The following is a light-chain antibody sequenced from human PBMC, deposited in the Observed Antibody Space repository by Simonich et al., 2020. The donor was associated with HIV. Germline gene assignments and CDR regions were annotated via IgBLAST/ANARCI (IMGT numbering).Light chain of an antibody. V-gene: IGKV1-39*01. Sequence: DIQMTQSPSSLSASVGDRVTITCRASQSIGNYLNWYHQKPGKAPKLLIYTTSNLQSGVPSRFSGSGSGTDFTLTISSLPPDDFATYYCQQSYSTLPYTFGQGTKLEIK. CDR2: TTS. CDR3: QQSYSTLPYT. CDR1: QSIGNY. J-gene: IGKJ2*01.